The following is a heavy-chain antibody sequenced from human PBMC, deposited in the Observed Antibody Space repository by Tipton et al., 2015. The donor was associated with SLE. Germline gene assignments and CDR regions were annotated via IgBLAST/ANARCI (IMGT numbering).Heavy chain of an antibody. Sequence: LRLSCTVSGGSISSSSYYWGWIRQPPGKGLEWIGSIYYSGSTYYNPSLESRVTISVDTSKNQFSLKLSSVTAADTAVYYCARGRGRVAVAPFDYWGQGTLVTVSS. J-gene: IGHJ4*02. CDR1: GGSISSSSYY. D-gene: IGHD6-19*01. CDR2: IYYSGST. V-gene: IGHV4-39*07. CDR3: ARGRGRVAVAPFDY.